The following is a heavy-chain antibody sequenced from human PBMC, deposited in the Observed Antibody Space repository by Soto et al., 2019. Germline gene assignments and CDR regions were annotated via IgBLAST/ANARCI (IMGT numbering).Heavy chain of an antibody. J-gene: IGHJ4*02. CDR3: ARDGYCTRGSCYPFTVFDY. Sequence: QVQLVESGGGVVQPGRSLRLSCAAPGFTFSSYGMHWVRQAPGKGLEWVAVVWYDGSNKYYADSVKGRLTISRDKSKKTLYLQINSPRAEETAVYYSARDGYCTRGSCYPFTVFDYWGTGTLVT. V-gene: IGHV3-33*01. CDR1: GFTFSSYG. D-gene: IGHD2-15*01. CDR2: VWYDGSNK.